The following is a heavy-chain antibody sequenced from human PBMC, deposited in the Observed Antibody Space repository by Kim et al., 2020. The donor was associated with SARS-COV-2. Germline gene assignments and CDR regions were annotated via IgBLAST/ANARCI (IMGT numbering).Heavy chain of an antibody. CDR1: GDTVSSDTAA. D-gene: IGHD6-13*01. V-gene: IGHV6-1*01. CDR3: AAKLYIAPTSQQRNHY. CDR2: TYYRSKWYH. J-gene: IGHJ4*02. Sequence: SQTLSLTCAISGDTVSSDTAAWYWIRQSPSRGIEWLGRTYYRSKWYHDYAASVKDRITINPDTSKNQFSLQLSYVTPEDTAVDYCAAKLYIAPTSQQRNHYWGQGPLVTVSS.